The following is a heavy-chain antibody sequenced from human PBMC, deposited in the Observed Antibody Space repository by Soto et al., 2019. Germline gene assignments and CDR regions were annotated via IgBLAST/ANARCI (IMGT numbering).Heavy chain of an antibody. CDR2: ISSSGSTI. CDR3: ARALVVAATNYYYGMDV. J-gene: IGHJ6*02. D-gene: IGHD2-15*01. Sequence: GGSLRLSCAASGFTFSYYYMSWIRQSPGKGLEWVSYISSSGSTIYYADSVKGRFTISRDNAKNSLYLQMNSLRAEDTAVYYCARALVVAATNYYYGMDVWGQGTTVTVSS. V-gene: IGHV3-11*01. CDR1: GFTFSYYY.